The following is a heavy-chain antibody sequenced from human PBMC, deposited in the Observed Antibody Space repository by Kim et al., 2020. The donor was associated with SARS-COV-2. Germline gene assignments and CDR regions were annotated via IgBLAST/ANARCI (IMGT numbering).Heavy chain of an antibody. CDR3: ARDPIRVVPAAIRGGDDV. V-gene: IGHV1-2*02. J-gene: IGHJ6*01. CDR1: GYTFTGYS. Sequence: ASVKVSCKASGYTFTGYSINWVRQAPGQGLEWMGWINPNSGRTNYAQKFQGRVTMTRDTSISTAYMELSSLRSDDTAVYYCARDPIRVVPAAIRGGDDV. CDR2: INPNSGRT. D-gene: IGHD2-2*01.